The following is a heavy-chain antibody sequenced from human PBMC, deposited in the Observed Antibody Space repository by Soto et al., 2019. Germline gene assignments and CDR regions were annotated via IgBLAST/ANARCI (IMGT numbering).Heavy chain of an antibody. J-gene: IGHJ3*02. D-gene: IGHD1-1*01. Sequence: ASVKVSCKASGYTFTGYYMHWVRQAPGQGLEWVGWINPHSGATNYAQKFQGWVTMTRDTSISTAYMEMSRLRSDDTAVYYCVFTAGPPDAFYIWGLGAMVTVS. CDR2: INPHSGAT. CDR1: GYTFTGYY. CDR3: VFTAGPPDAFYI. V-gene: IGHV1-2*04.